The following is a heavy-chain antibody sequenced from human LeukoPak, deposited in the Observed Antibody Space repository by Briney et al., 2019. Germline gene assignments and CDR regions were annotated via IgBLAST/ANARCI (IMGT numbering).Heavy chain of an antibody. CDR2: VWDAGTNT. V-gene: IGHV3-33*06. Sequence: PGRSLRLSCAASGFTFSNYAMHWVRQAPGKGLEWVAAVWDAGTNTHYADSVKGRVTISRDNSKNTVYLQMNSLRAEDTAVYYCAKVRVGATIDDWGQGTLVTVSS. CDR1: GFTFSNYA. J-gene: IGHJ4*02. D-gene: IGHD1-26*01. CDR3: AKVRVGATIDD.